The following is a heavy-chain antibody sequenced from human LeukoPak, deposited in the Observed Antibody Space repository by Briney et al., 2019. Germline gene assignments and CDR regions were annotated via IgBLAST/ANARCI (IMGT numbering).Heavy chain of an antibody. Sequence: SETLSLTCTVSGGSISTNDYYWGWIRQPPGKGLEWIGTIYYTGITYYNPSLKSRVTISVDTSKNQFSLKLSSVTAADTAVYYCARTERSFYYYYYMDVWGKGTTVTVSS. CDR2: IYYTGIT. V-gene: IGHV4-39*07. CDR3: ARTERSFYYYYYMDV. D-gene: IGHD1-26*01. J-gene: IGHJ6*03. CDR1: GGSISTNDYY.